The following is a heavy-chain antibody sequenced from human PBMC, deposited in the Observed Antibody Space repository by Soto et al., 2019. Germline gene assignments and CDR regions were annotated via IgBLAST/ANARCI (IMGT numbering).Heavy chain of an antibody. D-gene: IGHD1-1*01. CDR1: GFPLRFYS. CDR3: ANSSGDTWATHYFYA. CDR2: ISGSGEST. V-gene: IGHV3-23*01. Sequence: PGGSLRLSCVASGFPLRFYSMSWVRQAPGKGLEWVSGISGSGESTHYADSVRGRFTISRDNSKNTLFLHMNGLRAGDTAVFYCANSSGDTWATHYFYAWGKGSLVTVSS. J-gene: IGHJ4*02.